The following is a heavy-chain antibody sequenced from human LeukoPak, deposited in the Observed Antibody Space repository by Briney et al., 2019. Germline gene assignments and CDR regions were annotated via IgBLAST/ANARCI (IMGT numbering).Heavy chain of an antibody. Sequence: QSGGSLRLSCAASGFTFSSYNMTWVRQAPGKGLEWVSSISSSSTYIYYADSVKGRFTISRDNAKNSLYLQMNSLRAEDTAVYYCARDPTPDGMDVWGQGTTVTVSS. CDR3: ARDPTPDGMDV. CDR1: GFTFSSYN. J-gene: IGHJ6*02. CDR2: ISSSSTYI. V-gene: IGHV3-21*01. D-gene: IGHD2-2*01.